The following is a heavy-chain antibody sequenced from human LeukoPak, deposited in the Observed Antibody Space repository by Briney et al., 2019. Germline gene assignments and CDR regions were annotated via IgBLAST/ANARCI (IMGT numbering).Heavy chain of an antibody. Sequence: GASVKVSCKASGYTFTGYYMHWVRQAPGQGLEWMGWINPNSAGANYAQKFQGRVTMTEDTSTDTAYMELSSLRSEDTAVYYCATDSFRGHYWDQGTLVTVSS. CDR2: INPNSAGA. V-gene: IGHV1-2*02. CDR3: ATDSFRGHY. CDR1: GYTFTGYY. D-gene: IGHD2-21*01. J-gene: IGHJ4*02.